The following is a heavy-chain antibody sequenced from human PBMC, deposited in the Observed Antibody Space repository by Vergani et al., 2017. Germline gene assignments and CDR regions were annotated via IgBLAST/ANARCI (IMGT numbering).Heavy chain of an antibody. V-gene: IGHV4-61*02. CDR3: ARSDDAFDI. J-gene: IGHJ3*02. CDR1: GESIRSGSHY. Sequence: QVKLQESGPGLLKPSQTLSLTCTVSGESIRSGSHYWSWIRQPAGKGPEWIGHIHTGGSTDLNPSFKSRVSISVDTSKSQFSLKLNSVTVADTAVYYCARSDDAFDIWGQGTMVTVSS. CDR2: IHTGGST.